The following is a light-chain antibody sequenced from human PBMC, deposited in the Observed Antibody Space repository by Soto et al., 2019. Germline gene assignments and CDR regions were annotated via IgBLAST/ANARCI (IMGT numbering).Light chain of an antibody. CDR3: QAWDSSLYV. CDR2: QDS. Sequence: SYELTQPPSVSVSPGQTASITCSGDKLGDKYACWYQQKPGQSPVLVIYQDSKRPSGIPERFSGSNSGNTATLTISGTQAMDEADYYCQAWDSSLYVFGTGTK. J-gene: IGLJ1*01. V-gene: IGLV3-1*01. CDR1: KLGDKY.